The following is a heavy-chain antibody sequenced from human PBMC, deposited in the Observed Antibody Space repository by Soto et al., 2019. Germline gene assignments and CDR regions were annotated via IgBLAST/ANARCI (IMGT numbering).Heavy chain of an antibody. CDR1: GFIFSTYA. D-gene: IGHD4-4*01. V-gene: IGHV3-30*04. CDR2: ISYDGYFK. Sequence: QVHLVESGGGVVQPGRSLRLSCAASGFIFSTYAMHWVRQAPGKGLEWVAVISYDGYFKYYADSVKGRFTISRDNSKNMLYLQMNSLGAEDTAVYYCVRVQSKGPDTNYRGYHYYGMDVWGQGTTVTVSS. J-gene: IGHJ6*02. CDR3: VRVQSKGPDTNYRGYHYYGMDV.